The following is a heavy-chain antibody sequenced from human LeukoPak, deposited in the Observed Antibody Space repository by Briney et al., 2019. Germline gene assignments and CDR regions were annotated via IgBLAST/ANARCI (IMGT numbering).Heavy chain of an antibody. J-gene: IGHJ4*02. D-gene: IGHD6-6*01. CDR2: INHSGST. CDR3: ARRRIAARPFDY. CDR1: GGSISSSSYY. V-gene: IGHV4-39*07. Sequence: PSETLSLTCTVSGGSISSSSYYWSWIRQPPGKGLEWIGEINHSGSTNYNPSLKSRVTISVDTSKNQFSLKLSSVTAADTAVYYCARRRIAARPFDYWGQGTLVTVSS.